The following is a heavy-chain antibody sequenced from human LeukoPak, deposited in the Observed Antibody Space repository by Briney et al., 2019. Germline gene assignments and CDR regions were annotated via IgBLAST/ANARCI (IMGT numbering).Heavy chain of an antibody. CDR3: AGYTAVAGNYHYYYGMDV. CDR2: INHSGST. J-gene: IGHJ6*02. V-gene: IGHV4-34*01. Sequence: SETLSLTCAVSGGSISSGGYYWSWIRQPPGKGLEWIGEINHSGSTNYNPSLKSRVTISVDTSKNQFSLKLSSVTAADTAVYYCAGYTAVAGNYHYYYGMDVWGRGTTATVFS. D-gene: IGHD6-19*01. CDR1: GGSISSGGYY.